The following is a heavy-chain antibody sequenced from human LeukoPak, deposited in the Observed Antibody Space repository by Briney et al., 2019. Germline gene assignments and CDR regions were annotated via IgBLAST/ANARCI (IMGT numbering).Heavy chain of an antibody. Sequence: GGSLRLSCAASGFTFDDYGMHWVWQSPGKGLEWVSLISGDGGDTYYADSVKGRFTVSRDNSKHSLSLQMNSMRTEDTALYYCAKDLDTEMLGELSASEIWGQGTMVTVSS. CDR1: GFTFDDYG. J-gene: IGHJ3*02. D-gene: IGHD3-16*02. CDR3: AKDLDTEMLGELSASEI. CDR2: ISGDGGDT. V-gene: IGHV3-43*02.